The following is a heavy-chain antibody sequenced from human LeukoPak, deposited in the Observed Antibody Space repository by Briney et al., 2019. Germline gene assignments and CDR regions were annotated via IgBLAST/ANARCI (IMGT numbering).Heavy chain of an antibody. CDR1: GGTFSSYA. CDR2: ISAYNGNT. Sequence: ASVKVSCKASGGTFSSYAISWVRQAPGQGLEWMGWISAYNGNTNYAQKLQGRVTMTTDTSTSTAYMELRSLRSDDTAVYYCARVGLLWFGELLYYYYYMDVWGKGTTVTVSS. J-gene: IGHJ6*03. CDR3: ARVGLLWFGELLYYYYYMDV. D-gene: IGHD3-10*01. V-gene: IGHV1-18*01.